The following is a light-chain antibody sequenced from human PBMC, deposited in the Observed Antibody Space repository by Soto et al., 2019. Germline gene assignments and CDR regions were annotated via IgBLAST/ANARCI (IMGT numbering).Light chain of an antibody. J-gene: IGKJ2*01. CDR2: KVS. CDR3: MQGKHWPYT. Sequence: EVVMTQSPLSLPVTLGQPASISCRSSQSLAHSDGDTYLTWFQQRPGQSPRRLIYKVSNRDSGVPDRFRGGGSGTDFTLKISRVEAEDVGVYYCMQGKHWPYTFGQGTNLEIK. V-gene: IGKV2-30*02. CDR1: QSLAHSDGDTY.